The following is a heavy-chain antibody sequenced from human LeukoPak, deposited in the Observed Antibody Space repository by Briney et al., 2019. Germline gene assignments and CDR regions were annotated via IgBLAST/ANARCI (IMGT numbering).Heavy chain of an antibody. D-gene: IGHD3-9*01. Sequence: ASVTVSCKASGYTFTCYYMHWVRQAPGQGLEWMGWINPNSGGTNYAQKFQGRVTMTRDTSISTAYMELSRLRSDDTAVYYCARGYDILTGYLYWFDPWGQGTLVTVSS. CDR1: GYTFTCYY. CDR2: INPNSGGT. V-gene: IGHV1-2*02. J-gene: IGHJ5*02. CDR3: ARGYDILTGYLYWFDP.